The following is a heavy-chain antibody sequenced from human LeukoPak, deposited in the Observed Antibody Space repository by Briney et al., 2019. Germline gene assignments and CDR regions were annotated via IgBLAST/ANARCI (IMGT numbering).Heavy chain of an antibody. V-gene: IGHV4-4*07. Sequence: PSETLSLTCTVSGGSISSYYWSWIRQPAGKGLEWIGRTYTSGSTNYNPSLKSRVTMSVDTSKNQFSLKLSSVTAADTAVYYCARDRRGYPYYYYYMDVWGKGTTVTVSS. CDR2: TYTSGST. J-gene: IGHJ6*03. D-gene: IGHD5-12*01. CDR3: ARDRRGYPYYYYYMDV. CDR1: GGSISSYY.